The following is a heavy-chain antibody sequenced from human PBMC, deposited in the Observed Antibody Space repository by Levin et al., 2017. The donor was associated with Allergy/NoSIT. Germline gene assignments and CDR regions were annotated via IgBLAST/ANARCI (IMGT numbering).Heavy chain of an antibody. Sequence: ASVKVSCKASGYTFTSYYMHWVRQAPGQGLEWMGIINPSGGSTSYAQKFQGRVTMTRDTSTSTVYMELSSLRSEDTAVYYCARERSAPKWPPGANYYYYGMDVWGQGTTVTVSS. CDR3: ARERSAPKWPPGANYYYYGMDV. D-gene: IGHD5-12*01. V-gene: IGHV1-46*01. CDR1: GYTFTSYY. CDR2: INPSGGST. J-gene: IGHJ6*02.